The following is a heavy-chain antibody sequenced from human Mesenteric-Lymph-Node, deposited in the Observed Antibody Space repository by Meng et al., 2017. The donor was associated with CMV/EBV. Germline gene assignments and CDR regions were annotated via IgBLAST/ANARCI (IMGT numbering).Heavy chain of an antibody. CDR2: IFWDDDK. J-gene: IGHJ4*02. D-gene: IGHD6-13*01. Sequence: CTCSWFSLSNNGGGVGWISQPQGKDLEWLALIFWDDDKRYSPSLKSRLTITKDTSKNQVVLTMTNMDPVDTATYYCAHSSWSGVTFDYWGQGTLVTVSS. CDR3: AHSSWSGVTFDY. V-gene: IGHV2-5*02. CDR1: WFSLSNNGGG.